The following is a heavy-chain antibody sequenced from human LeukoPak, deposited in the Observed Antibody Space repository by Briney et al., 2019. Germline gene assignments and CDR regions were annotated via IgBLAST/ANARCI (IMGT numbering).Heavy chain of an antibody. CDR1: GFNFSLYG. CDR3: ARDGYCSSTSCQSPLDAFDI. J-gene: IGHJ3*02. CDR2: ISSGSVYI. D-gene: IGHD2-2*03. Sequence: PGGSLRLSCAASGFNFSLYGMSWVRQAPGKGLEWVSSISSGSVYIYYADSLKGRFTISRDNAKNSVYLQMSSLRAEDTAVYYCARDGYCSSTSCQSPLDAFDIWGQGTMVTVSS. V-gene: IGHV3-21*01.